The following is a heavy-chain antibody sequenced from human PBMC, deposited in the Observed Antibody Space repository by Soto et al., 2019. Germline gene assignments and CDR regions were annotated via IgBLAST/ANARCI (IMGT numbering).Heavy chain of an antibody. CDR3: AGLRGKRGSTIDY. Sequence: PSETLSLTCIISGDSTSNYYWSWIRQSPGKGLEWIGYISYSGNTNYNPSLKSRVTISVDTSKDQLSLKVTSVTAADTAMYYCAGLRGKRGSTIDYWGQGTQVTVSS. J-gene: IGHJ4*02. CDR2: ISYSGNT. CDR1: GDSTSNYY. D-gene: IGHD2-15*01. V-gene: IGHV4-59*01.